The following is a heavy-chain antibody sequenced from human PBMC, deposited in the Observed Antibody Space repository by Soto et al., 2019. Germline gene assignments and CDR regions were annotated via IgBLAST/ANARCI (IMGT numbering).Heavy chain of an antibody. Sequence: GASVKVSCKASGYTFTSYAMHWVRQAPGQRLEWMGWINAGNGNTKYSQKFQGRVTITRDTSASTAYMELSSLRSEDTAVYYCARDPAAGAVAAACYFDYWGQGTLVTVSS. CDR2: INAGNGNT. J-gene: IGHJ4*02. CDR3: ARDPAAGAVAAACYFDY. D-gene: IGHD6-19*01. CDR1: GYTFTSYA. V-gene: IGHV1-3*01.